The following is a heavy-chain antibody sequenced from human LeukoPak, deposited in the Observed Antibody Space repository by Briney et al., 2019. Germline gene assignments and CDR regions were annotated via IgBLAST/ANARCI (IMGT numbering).Heavy chain of an antibody. D-gene: IGHD3-3*01. CDR3: AREIHGDYYFDY. J-gene: IGHJ4*02. V-gene: IGHV4-31*03. Sequence: SETLSLTCTVSGGSISSGGYYWSWIRQHPGKGLEWIGYIYYSGSTYYNPSLKSRVTISVDTSKNQFSLKLSSVTAADTAVYYCAREIHGDYYFDYWGQGTLVTVSS. CDR1: GGSISSGGYY. CDR2: IYYSGST.